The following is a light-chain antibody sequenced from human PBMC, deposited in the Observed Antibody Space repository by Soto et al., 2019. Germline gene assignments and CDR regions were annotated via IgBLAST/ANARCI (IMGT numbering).Light chain of an antibody. CDR1: SSNIGAGYD. CDR3: QSYDSSRSGYV. V-gene: IGLV1-40*01. CDR2: GNS. J-gene: IGLJ1*01. Sequence: QSVLTQPPSVSGAPGQRVTISCTGSSSNIGAGYDVHWYQQLPGTAPKLLIYGNSNRPSGVPDRCSGSKSGTSASLAITGLQAEDEADYYCQSYDSSRSGYVFGTGTQLTVL.